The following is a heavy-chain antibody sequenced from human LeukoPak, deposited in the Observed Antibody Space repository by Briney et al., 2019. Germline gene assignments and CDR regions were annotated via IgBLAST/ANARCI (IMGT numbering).Heavy chain of an antibody. J-gene: IGHJ5*02. D-gene: IGHD2-21*01. CDR2: INPSGGST. CDR1: GYTFTSYY. V-gene: IGHV1-46*01. Sequence: ASVKVSCKASGYTFTSYYMHWVRQAPGQGREGMGIINPSGGSTSYAQKFQGRVTMTRDMSTSTVYMELSSLRSEDTAVYYCARANGSLWYWFDPWGQGTLVTVSS. CDR3: ARANGSLWYWFDP.